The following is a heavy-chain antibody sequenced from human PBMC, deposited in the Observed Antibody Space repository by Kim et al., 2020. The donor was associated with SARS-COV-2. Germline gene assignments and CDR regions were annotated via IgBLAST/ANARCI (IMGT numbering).Heavy chain of an antibody. D-gene: IGHD2-2*02. CDR1: GYSFTSYW. J-gene: IGHJ4*02. CDR3: AILLGPGYCSSTSCYTFDY. Sequence: GESLKISCKGSGYSFTSYWIGWVRQMPGKGLEWMGIIYPGDSDTRYSPSFQGQVTISADKSISTAYLQWSSLKASDTAMYYCAILLGPGYCSSTSCYTFDYWGQGTLVTVSS. V-gene: IGHV5-51*01. CDR2: IYPGDSDT.